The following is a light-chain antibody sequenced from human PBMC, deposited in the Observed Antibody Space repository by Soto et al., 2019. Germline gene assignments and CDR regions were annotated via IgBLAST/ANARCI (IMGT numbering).Light chain of an antibody. Sequence: VGMTQPRGTLSVSTGETATLSSRVSQSLRTNSLAWYQQKPGQAPRLLISGVYSRAAGIPDRFSGSGSGTDFTLTISRLEPEDFAVYYCQQYDTSPRTFGQGTKVDI. CDR3: QQYDTSPRT. J-gene: IGKJ1*01. CDR1: QSLRTNS. CDR2: GVY. V-gene: IGKV3-20*01.